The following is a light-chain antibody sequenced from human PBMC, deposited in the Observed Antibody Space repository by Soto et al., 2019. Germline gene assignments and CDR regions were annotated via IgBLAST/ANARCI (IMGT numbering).Light chain of an antibody. J-gene: IGLJ2*01. Sequence: QSVLTQPPSASGTPGQRVTISCSGSSSNIGTNNVNWYQHLPGSAPNILIYSNNQRPSGVPDRFSGSKSGTSASLAISGLQPDDEADYYCEAWDGSLNVLLFGGGTKLTVL. CDR2: SNN. CDR1: SSNIGTNN. CDR3: EAWDGSLNVLL. V-gene: IGLV1-44*01.